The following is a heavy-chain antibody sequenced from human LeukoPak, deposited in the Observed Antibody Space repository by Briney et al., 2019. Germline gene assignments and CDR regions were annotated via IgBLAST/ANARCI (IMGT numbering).Heavy chain of an antibody. CDR2: ISSSSNVI. J-gene: IGHJ4*02. V-gene: IGHV3-48*01. CDR3: ARGDPIYDFWSGGDY. D-gene: IGHD3-3*01. Sequence: GGSLRLSCAASGFTFNSYAFNWVRQAPGKGLEWVSYISSSSNVIYYTDSVKGRFTISRDNARNLLSLQMNSLRAEDTAVYYCARGDPIYDFWSGGDYWGQGSLVTVSS. CDR1: GFTFNSYA.